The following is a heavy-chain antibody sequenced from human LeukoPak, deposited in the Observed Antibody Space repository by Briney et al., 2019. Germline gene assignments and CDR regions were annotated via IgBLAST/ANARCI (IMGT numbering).Heavy chain of an antibody. Sequence: GGSLRLSCAASGFTFSNYTMHWVRQAPGKGLEYVSTITTNGGSTYYANSVKGRFTISRDISKNTLFLQMDSLRAEDMAVYYCARAHSSSWYDPSDCWGQGTLVTVSS. D-gene: IGHD6-13*01. J-gene: IGHJ4*02. CDR3: ARAHSSSWYDPSDC. CDR1: GFTFSNYT. CDR2: ITTNGGST. V-gene: IGHV3-64*01.